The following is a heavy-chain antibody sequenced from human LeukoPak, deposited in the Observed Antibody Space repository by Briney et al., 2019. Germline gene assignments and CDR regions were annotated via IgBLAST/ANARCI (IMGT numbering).Heavy chain of an antibody. J-gene: IGHJ4*02. Sequence: ASVKVSCKASGGTFSSYAISWVRQAPGQGLEWMGGIIPIFGTANYAQKFQGRVTITADESTSTAYMELSSLRSEDTAVYYCARGAPGGSHSDYWGQGTLVTVSS. CDR3: ARGAPGGSHSDY. CDR1: GGTFSSYA. D-gene: IGHD1-26*01. V-gene: IGHV1-69*13. CDR2: IIPIFGTA.